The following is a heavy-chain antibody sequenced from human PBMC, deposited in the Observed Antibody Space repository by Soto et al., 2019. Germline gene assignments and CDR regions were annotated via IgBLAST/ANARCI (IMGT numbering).Heavy chain of an antibody. V-gene: IGHV3-7*01. CDR2: INEDGSEK. CDR1: GFTFSNYW. Sequence: EVQLVESGGGLVQPGGSLRLSCVASGFTFSNYWMNWVRQAPGKGLEWVANINEDGSEKYYVDSAKGRFTISRDNAKNSLYLQMSSLRAEDTAVYYCARDLFDYWGQGTLVTVSS. CDR3: ARDLFDY. J-gene: IGHJ4*02.